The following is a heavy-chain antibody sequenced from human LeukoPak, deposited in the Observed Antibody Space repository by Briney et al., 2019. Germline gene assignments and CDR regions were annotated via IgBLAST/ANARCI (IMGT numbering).Heavy chain of an antibody. CDR1: GFTFDDYA. V-gene: IGHV3-9*01. D-gene: IGHD3-22*01. Sequence: GGSLRLSCAASGFTFDDYAMHWVRQAPGKGLEWVSGISWNSGSIGYADSVKGRFTISRDNAKNSLYLQMNSLRAEDTAVYYCARVGGFLDYYETHYYYGMDVWGQGTTVTVSS. CDR2: ISWNSGSI. CDR3: ARVGGFLDYYETHYYYGMDV. J-gene: IGHJ6*02.